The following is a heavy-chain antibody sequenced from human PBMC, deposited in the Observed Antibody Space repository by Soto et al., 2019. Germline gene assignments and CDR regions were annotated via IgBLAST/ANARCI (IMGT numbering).Heavy chain of an antibody. CDR2: INPNSGGT. CDR3: ARDSSWYRSWFDP. V-gene: IGHV1-2*02. J-gene: IGHJ5*02. Sequence: QVQLVQSGAEVKKPGASVKVSCKASGYTFTGYYMHWVRQAPGQGLEWMGWINPNSGGTNYAQKLQGRVTMPRDTSISTAYMELSRLRSDDTAVYYCARDSSWYRSWFDPWGQGTLVTVSS. D-gene: IGHD6-13*01. CDR1: GYTFTGYY.